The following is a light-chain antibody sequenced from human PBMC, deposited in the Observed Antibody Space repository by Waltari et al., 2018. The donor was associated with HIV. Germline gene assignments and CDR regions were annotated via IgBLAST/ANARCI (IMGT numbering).Light chain of an antibody. CDR3: SAWDDSLTGSHVI. V-gene: IGLV1-44*01. CDR2: SNS. J-gene: IGLJ2*01. CDR1: RSNIGRNT. Sequence: QSVLSQPPSASGTPGQRVTISCSGSRSNIGRNTVHWYQQLPGTAPKLLIYSNSQRPSGVPDRFSGSKSGTSASLASSGLQSEDEAEYYCSAWDDSLTGSHVIFGGGTKLTVL.